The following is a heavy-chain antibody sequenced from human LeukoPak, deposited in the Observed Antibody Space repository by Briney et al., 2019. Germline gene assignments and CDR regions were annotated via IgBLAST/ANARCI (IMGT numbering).Heavy chain of an antibody. D-gene: IGHD3-10*01. CDR2: ISGSGGST. Sequence: GGSLRLSCAASGFTFSSYAMSWVRQAPGKGLEWVSAISGSGGSTYYADSVKGRFTISRDNSKNTLYLQMNSLRAEDTAVYYCAKAHPLVLLWFGESPPFDYWGQGTLVTVSS. V-gene: IGHV3-23*01. J-gene: IGHJ4*02. CDR3: AKAHPLVLLWFGESPPFDY. CDR1: GFTFSSYA.